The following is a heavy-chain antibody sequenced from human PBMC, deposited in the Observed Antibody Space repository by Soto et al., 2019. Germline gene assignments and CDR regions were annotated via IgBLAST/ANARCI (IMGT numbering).Heavy chain of an antibody. Sequence: ASVKVSCKTSGYTFTIYGISWVRQAPGQGLEWMGWISAYNGNTNYAQKLQGRVTMTTDTSTSTAYMELRSLRSDDTAVYYCARDIFRYCSSTSCYGGYYFDYWGQGTLVTV. V-gene: IGHV1-18*01. CDR3: ARDIFRYCSSTSCYGGYYFDY. J-gene: IGHJ4*02. CDR1: GYTFTIYG. CDR2: ISAYNGNT. D-gene: IGHD2-2*01.